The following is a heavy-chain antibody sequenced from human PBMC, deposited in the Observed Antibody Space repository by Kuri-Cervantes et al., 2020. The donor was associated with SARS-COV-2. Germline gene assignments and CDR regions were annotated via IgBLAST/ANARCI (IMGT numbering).Heavy chain of an antibody. V-gene: IGHV4-61*01. D-gene: IGHD3-10*01. CDR3: ARTLDYYGSGAYCFDY. Sequence: SETLSLTCIVSGGSVSSGSHYWSWIRQPPGKGLEWIGYIYYSGSTKYNPSLKSRVTMSVDTSKNQFYLKLNSVTPADTAVYYCARTLDYYGSGAYCFDYWGQGTLVTVSS. CDR1: GGSVSSGSHY. CDR2: IYYSGST. J-gene: IGHJ4*02.